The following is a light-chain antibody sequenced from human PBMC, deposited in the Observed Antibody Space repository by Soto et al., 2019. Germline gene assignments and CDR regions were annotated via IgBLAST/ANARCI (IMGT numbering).Light chain of an antibody. CDR3: QQFHRWPVT. J-gene: IGKJ4*01. CDR2: GAS. CDR1: QSVRGN. V-gene: IGKV3-15*01. Sequence: EIVMTQSPATLSVSPGERATLSCRASQSVRGNLAWYQQKPGQAPRLLIYGASTWATGIPARFSGSGSGTEFTLTISSLQSEDFAVYYCQQFHRWPVTFGGGAKVEI.